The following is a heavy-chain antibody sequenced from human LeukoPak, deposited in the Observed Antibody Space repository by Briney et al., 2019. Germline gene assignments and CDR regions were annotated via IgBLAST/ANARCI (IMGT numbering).Heavy chain of an antibody. CDR2: ISVNGHI. D-gene: IGHD2-2*02. CDR3: AKCRRCITTSCYTAFDY. CDR1: GFAFDDYA. V-gene: IGHV3-9*01. J-gene: IGHJ4*02. Sequence: GRSLRLSCAASGFAFDDYAMHWVRQAPGKGLECVSGISVNGHIDYADSVKGRFTISRDNAKNSLYLQMNSLRAEDTALYYCAKCRRCITTSCYTAFDYWGQRTLVTVSS.